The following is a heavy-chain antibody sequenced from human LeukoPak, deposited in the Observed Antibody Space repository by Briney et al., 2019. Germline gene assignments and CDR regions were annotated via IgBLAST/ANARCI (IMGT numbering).Heavy chain of an antibody. CDR2: IISILGIA. D-gene: IGHD7-27*01. CDR3: ARGPSGVTTPEYFQH. CDR1: GGTLSGYA. J-gene: IGHJ1*01. Sequence: SVKVSCKASGGTLSGYAISWVRQAPGQGLEWMGRIISILGIANYAQKFQGRVTITADKSTSAAYMELSSLRSEDTAVYYCARGPSGVTTPEYFQHWGQGTLVTVSS. V-gene: IGHV1-69*04.